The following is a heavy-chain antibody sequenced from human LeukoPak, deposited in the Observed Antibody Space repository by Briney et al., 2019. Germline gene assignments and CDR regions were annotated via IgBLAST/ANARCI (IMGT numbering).Heavy chain of an antibody. CDR1: GFTFSSCG. D-gene: IGHD4-17*01. CDR2: IWYDGSNK. CDR3: ARRSMVTTPYYYYGMDV. J-gene: IGHJ6*04. V-gene: IGHV3-33*01. Sequence: GGSLRLSCAASGFTFSSCGMHWVRQAPGKGLEWVAVIWYDGSNKYYADSVKGRFTISRDNSKNTLYLQMNSLRAEDTAVYYCARRSMVTTPYYYYGMDVWGKGTTVTVSS.